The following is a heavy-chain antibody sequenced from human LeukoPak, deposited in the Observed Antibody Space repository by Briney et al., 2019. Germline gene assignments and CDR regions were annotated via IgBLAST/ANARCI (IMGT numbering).Heavy chain of an antibody. CDR2: INHSGST. V-gene: IGHV4-34*01. CDR3: ARGPRYYDFWSGYPQTRYNWFDP. J-gene: IGHJ5*02. CDR1: DESFSGYY. Sequence: SKTLSLTCGVYDESFSGYYWSWIRQPPGKGLEWIGEINHSGSTNYNPSLKSRVTISVDTSKNQFSLKLSSVTAADTAVYYCARGPRYYDFWSGYPQTRYNWFDPWGQGTLVTVSS. D-gene: IGHD3-3*01.